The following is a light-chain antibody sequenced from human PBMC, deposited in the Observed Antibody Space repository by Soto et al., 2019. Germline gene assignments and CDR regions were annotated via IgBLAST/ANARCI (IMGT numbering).Light chain of an antibody. V-gene: IGKV1-5*01. CDR2: DAS. CDR1: QSISSY. Sequence: IHVSQSASTLSAYVRDRVTITCLASQSISSYLNWYQQKPGKAPKLLIYDASTLQSGVASRFSGSGSGTEFTLIISGLQSDDSATYYCQQYTNTNNPWMFGQGT. CDR3: QQYTNTNNPWM. J-gene: IGKJ2*01.